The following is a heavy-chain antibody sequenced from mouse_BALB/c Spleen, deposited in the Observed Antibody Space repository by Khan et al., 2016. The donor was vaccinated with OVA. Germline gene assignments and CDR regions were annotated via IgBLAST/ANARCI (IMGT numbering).Heavy chain of an antibody. CDR2: IHPSDSET. J-gene: IGHJ1*01. CDR3: ARGTTASDWYFDV. Sequence: QVQLQQSGAELVRPGASVKLSCKASGYSFTSYWMNWVTQRPGQGLEWIGLIHPSDSETRLNQKFKDKATLTVDKSSSTAYMQRSRPTSEESAGYYGARGTTASDWYFDVWGAGTTVTVSS. CDR1: GYSFTSYW. V-gene: IGHV1S82*01. D-gene: IGHD1-2*01.